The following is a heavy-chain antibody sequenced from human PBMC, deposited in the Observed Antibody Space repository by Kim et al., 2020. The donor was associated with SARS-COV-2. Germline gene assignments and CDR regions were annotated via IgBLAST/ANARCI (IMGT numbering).Heavy chain of an antibody. CDR2: GSEK. D-gene: IGHD1-26*01. CDR3: LGSYGAFDI. V-gene: IGHV3-7*01. Sequence: GSEKFYVDSVKGRFTISRDNAKNSLYLQMNSLRAEDTAVYYCLGSYGAFDIWGQGTMVTVSS. J-gene: IGHJ3*02.